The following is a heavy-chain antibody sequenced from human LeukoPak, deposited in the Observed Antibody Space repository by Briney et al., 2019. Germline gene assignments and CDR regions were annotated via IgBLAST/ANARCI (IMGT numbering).Heavy chain of an antibody. CDR1: GFTFSSYA. Sequence: GGSLRLSCAASGFTFSSYAMSWVRQAPGKGLEWVSAISGSGGSTYYADSVKGRFTISRDNSNNTLYLQMNSLRAEDTAVYYCARGTLYGEYVFDYWGQGTLVTVSS. CDR3: ARGTLYGEYVFDY. V-gene: IGHV3-23*01. J-gene: IGHJ4*02. D-gene: IGHD4-17*01. CDR2: ISGSGGST.